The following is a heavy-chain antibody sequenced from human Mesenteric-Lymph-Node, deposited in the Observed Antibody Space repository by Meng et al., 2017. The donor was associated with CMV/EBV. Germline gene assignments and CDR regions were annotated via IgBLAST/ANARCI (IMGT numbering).Heavy chain of an antibody. Sequence: ASVKVSCKASGYTFTSYGISWVRQAPGQGLEWMGWISAYDGNTNYAQKLQGRVTMTTDTSTSTAYMELRSLRSDDTAVYYCARIGYCSSTSCYTDYYYYYYGMDVWGQGTTVTVSS. CDR3: ARIGYCSSTSCYTDYYYYYYGMDV. J-gene: IGHJ6*02. CDR1: GYTFTSYG. V-gene: IGHV1-18*01. D-gene: IGHD2-2*02. CDR2: ISAYDGNT.